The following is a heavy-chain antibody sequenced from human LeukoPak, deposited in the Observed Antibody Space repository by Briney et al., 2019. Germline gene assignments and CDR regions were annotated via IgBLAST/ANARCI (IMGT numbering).Heavy chain of an antibody. Sequence: GASVKVSCKASGGTFSSYAISWVRQAPGQGLEWMGRIIPILGIANYAQKFQGRVTITADKSTSTAYMELSSLRSEDTAVYYCARARYGDYLYYYYGMDVWGQGTTVTVSS. D-gene: IGHD4-17*01. CDR1: GGTFSSYA. V-gene: IGHV1-69*04. CDR3: ARARYGDYLYYYYGMDV. CDR2: IIPILGIA. J-gene: IGHJ6*02.